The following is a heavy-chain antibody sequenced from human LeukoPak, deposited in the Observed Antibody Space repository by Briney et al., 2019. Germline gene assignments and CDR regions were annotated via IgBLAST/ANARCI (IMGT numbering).Heavy chain of an antibody. CDR3: AKVSVVVAAMFDY. V-gene: IGHV3-23*01. CDR1: GFTFSSYA. Sequence: GGSLRLSWAASGFTFSSYAMSWVRQAPGKGLGWVSGISGSGGSTYYADSVKGRFTISRDNSKNTLYLQMNSLRAEDTAVYYCAKVSVVVAAMFDYWGQGTLVTVSS. D-gene: IGHD2-15*01. CDR2: ISGSGGST. J-gene: IGHJ4*02.